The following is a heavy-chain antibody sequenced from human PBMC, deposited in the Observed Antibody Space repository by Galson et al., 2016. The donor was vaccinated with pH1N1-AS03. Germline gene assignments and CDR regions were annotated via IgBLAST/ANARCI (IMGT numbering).Heavy chain of an antibody. Sequence: SETLSLTCTVSNGSISTYYWSWIRQPPGKGPEWIGYIYYGGRTNYNPSLKSRVTISVDPPKNQFSLKLNFVTTADTAVYFRARALRSRYYFDNWGQGTLIAVSS. CDR2: IYYGGRT. D-gene: IGHD3-22*01. J-gene: IGHJ5*02. V-gene: IGHV4-59*01. CDR3: ARALRSRYYFDN. CDR1: NGSISTYY.